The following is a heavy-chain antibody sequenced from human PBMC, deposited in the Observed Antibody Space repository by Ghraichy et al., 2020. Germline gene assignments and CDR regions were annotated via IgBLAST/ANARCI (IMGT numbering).Heavy chain of an antibody. CDR2: IIPIFGTA. CDR3: ARYCSGGSCYSYYYYGMDV. CDR1: GGTFSSYA. D-gene: IGHD2-15*01. J-gene: IGHJ6*02. V-gene: IGHV1-69*13. Sequence: SVKVSCKASGGTFSSYAISWVRQAPGQGLEWMGGIIPIFGTANYAQKFQGRVTITADDSTSTAYMELSSLRSEDTAVYYCARYCSGGSCYSYYYYGMDVWGQGTTVTVSS.